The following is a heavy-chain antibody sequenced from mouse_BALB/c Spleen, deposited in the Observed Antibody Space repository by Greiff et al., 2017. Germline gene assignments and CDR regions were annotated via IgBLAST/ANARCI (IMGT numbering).Heavy chain of an antibody. V-gene: IGHV1-39*01. CDR3: ARWADGYPWFAY. CDR2: IDPYYGGT. Sequence: EVKLVESGPELEKPGASVKISCKASGYSFTGYNMNWVKQSNGKSLEWIGNIDPYYGGTSYNQKFKGKATLTVDKSSSTAYMQLKSLTSEDSAVYYCARWADGYPWFAYWGQGTLVTVSA. CDR1: GYSFTGYN. J-gene: IGHJ3*01. D-gene: IGHD2-3*01.